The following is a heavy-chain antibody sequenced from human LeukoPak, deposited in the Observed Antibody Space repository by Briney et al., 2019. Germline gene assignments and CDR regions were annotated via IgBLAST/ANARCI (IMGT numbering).Heavy chain of an antibody. D-gene: IGHD3-10*01. Sequence: ASVKVSCKASGYTFTSYDINWVRQATGQGLEWMGWMNPNSGNTGYAQKFQGRVTMTRNTSISTAYMELSSVTAADTAVYYCARDGSGSWGYWFDPWGQGTLVTVSS. CDR3: ARDGSGSWGYWFDP. CDR1: GYTFTSYD. J-gene: IGHJ5*02. V-gene: IGHV1-8*01. CDR2: MNPNSGNT.